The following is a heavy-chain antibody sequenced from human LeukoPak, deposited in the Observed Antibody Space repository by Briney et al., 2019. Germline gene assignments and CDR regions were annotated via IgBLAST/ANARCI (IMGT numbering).Heavy chain of an antibody. J-gene: IGHJ4*02. CDR3: AREFGYSAANYFSFDY. CDR1: GFTFSSYA. Sequence: GGSPRLSCAASGFTFSSYAMSWVRQAPGKGLEWVSAISGSGGSTYYADSVKGRFTISRDNSKNTLYLQMNSLRAEDTAVYYCAREFGYSAANYFSFDYWGQGTLVTVSS. CDR2: ISGSGGST. V-gene: IGHV3-23*01. D-gene: IGHD6-13*01.